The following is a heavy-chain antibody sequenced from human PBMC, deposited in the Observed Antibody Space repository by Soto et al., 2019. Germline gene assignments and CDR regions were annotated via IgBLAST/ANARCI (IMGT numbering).Heavy chain of an antibody. CDR1: GFTFSSYS. J-gene: IGHJ4*02. V-gene: IGHV3-21*01. CDR3: ATMTTVTSDY. Sequence: EVQLVESGGGLVKPGGSLRLSCAASGFTFSSYSMNWVRQAPGKGLEWVSSISSSSSYIYYADSVKGRFTISRXXAKNSLYLQMNSLRAEDTAVYYCATMTTVTSDYWGQGTLVTVSS. CDR2: ISSSSSYI. D-gene: IGHD4-4*01.